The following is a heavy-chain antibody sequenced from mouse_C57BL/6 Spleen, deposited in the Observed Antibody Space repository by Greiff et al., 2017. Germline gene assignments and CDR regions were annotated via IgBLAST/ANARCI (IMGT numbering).Heavy chain of an antibody. V-gene: IGHV5-9-1*02. CDR2: ISSGGDYI. CDR3: TREEKRSPYFDY. Sequence: EVMLVESGEGLVKPGGSLKLSCAASGFTFSSYAMSWVRQTPEKRLEWVAYISSGGDYIYYADTVKGRFTISRDNARNTLYLQMSSLKSEDTAMYYCTREEKRSPYFDYWGQGTTLTVSS. J-gene: IGHJ2*01. CDR1: GFTFSSYA.